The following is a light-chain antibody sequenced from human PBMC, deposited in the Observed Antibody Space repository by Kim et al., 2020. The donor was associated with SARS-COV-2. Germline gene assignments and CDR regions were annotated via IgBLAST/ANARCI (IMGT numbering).Light chain of an antibody. CDR3: QQLHSYPIT. CDR2: TAS. V-gene: IGKV1-9*01. Sequence: ASVGDRVTITCRASQGVSSYVAWYQQRPGKAPKLLVYTASTLYSGVPSRFSGSGSETESTLTISSLQPEDSATYYCQQLHSYPITFGGGTKLEI. J-gene: IGKJ4*01. CDR1: QGVSSY.